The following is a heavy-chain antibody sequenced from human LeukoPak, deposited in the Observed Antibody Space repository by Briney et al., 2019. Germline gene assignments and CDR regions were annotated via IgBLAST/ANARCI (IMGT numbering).Heavy chain of an antibody. D-gene: IGHD2-15*01. Sequence: ASVKVSCKASGYTFTSYDINWVRQATGQGLEWMGCMNPNSGNTGYAQKFQGRVTMTRNTSISTAYMELSSLRSEDTAVYYCARAVGAATSYYYYYMDVWGKGTTVTVSS. CDR2: MNPNSGNT. CDR3: ARAVGAATSYYYYYMDV. CDR1: GYTFTSYD. J-gene: IGHJ6*03. V-gene: IGHV1-8*01.